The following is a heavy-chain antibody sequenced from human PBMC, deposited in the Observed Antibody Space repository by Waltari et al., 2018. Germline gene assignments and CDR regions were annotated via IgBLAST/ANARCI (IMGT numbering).Heavy chain of an antibody. CDR2: VLPSFGTG. J-gene: IGHJ5*02. Sequence: QVQLVQSGAEVKKPGSSVKVSCKASGGTFNTFVFNWLRQAPGQGLEWMGGVLPSFGTGNYAQKFQGRLTITADEFTSTVSMELRSLRYEDTAVYYCAREFGDYSGRHWFDPWGQGTRVTVSS. CDR1: GGTFNTFV. V-gene: IGHV1-69*01. D-gene: IGHD1-26*01. CDR3: AREFGDYSGRHWFDP.